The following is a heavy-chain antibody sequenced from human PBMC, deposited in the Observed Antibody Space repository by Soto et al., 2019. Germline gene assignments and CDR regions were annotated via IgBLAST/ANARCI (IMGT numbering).Heavy chain of an antibody. Sequence: ASVKVSCKASGGTFSSYAISWVRQAPGQGLEWMGGIIPIFGTANYAQKFQGRVTITADESTSTAYMELSSLRSEDTAVYYCARDPRYSYGSGSWFDPWGQGTLVTVSS. CDR2: IIPIFGTA. D-gene: IGHD5-18*01. CDR1: GGTFSSYA. J-gene: IGHJ5*02. CDR3: ARDPRYSYGSGSWFDP. V-gene: IGHV1-69*13.